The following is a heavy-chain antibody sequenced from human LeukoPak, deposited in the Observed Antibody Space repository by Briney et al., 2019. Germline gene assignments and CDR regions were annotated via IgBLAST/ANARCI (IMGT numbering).Heavy chain of an antibody. Sequence: GGSLRLSCAASGFTFSSYAMSWVRQAPGKGLEWVSAISGTGSSTYSADSVKGRFTISRDNSKNTLYLQMNTLRAEDTAVYYCAKMAIVGNWFDPWGQGTLVTVSS. CDR2: ISGTGSST. J-gene: IGHJ5*02. V-gene: IGHV3-23*01. CDR1: GFTFSSYA. CDR3: AKMAIVGNWFDP. D-gene: IGHD5-12*01.